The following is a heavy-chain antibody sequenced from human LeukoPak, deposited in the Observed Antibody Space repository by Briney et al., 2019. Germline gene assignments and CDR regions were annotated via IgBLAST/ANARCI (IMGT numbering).Heavy chain of an antibody. J-gene: IGHJ4*02. D-gene: IGHD5-18*01. CDR1: GGSISSYY. Sequence: SETLSLTCTVSGGSISSYYWSWIRQPPGKRLEWIGYIYYSGSTNYNPSLKSRVTISVDTSKNQFSLKLSSVTAADTAVYYCARDKRGYSYGYFDYWGQGTLVTVSS. CDR2: IYYSGST. V-gene: IGHV4-59*01. CDR3: ARDKRGYSYGYFDY.